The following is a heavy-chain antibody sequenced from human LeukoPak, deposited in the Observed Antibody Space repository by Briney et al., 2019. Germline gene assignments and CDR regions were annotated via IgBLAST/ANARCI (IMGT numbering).Heavy chain of an antibody. CDR2: IYYSGST. CDR3: ARVSSGWNSENHFDY. V-gene: IGHV4-39*07. D-gene: IGHD6-19*01. Sequence: SETLSLTCTVSGGSISSSSYYWGWIRQPPGKGLEWIGSIYYSGSTYYNPSLKSRVTISVDTSKNQFSLKLSSVTAADTAVYYCARVSSGWNSENHFDYWGQGTLVTVSS. J-gene: IGHJ4*02. CDR1: GGSISSSSYY.